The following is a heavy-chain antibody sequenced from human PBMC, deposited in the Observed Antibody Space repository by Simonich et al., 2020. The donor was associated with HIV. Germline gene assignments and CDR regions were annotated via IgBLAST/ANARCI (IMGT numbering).Heavy chain of an antibody. V-gene: IGHV4-34*04. D-gene: IGHD3-3*01. CDR2: INHNGIT. CDR1: GGSFSGYY. Sequence: QVQLQQWGAGLLKPSETLSLTCAVYGGSFSGYYWSWIRQPPGKGLEWIGEINHNGITNDKSSLNRRATISVDKSKNQFSLKLSSVTAADTAIYYCARRDRELILYFDYWGQGNLVTVSS. CDR3: ARRDRELILYFDY. J-gene: IGHJ4*02.